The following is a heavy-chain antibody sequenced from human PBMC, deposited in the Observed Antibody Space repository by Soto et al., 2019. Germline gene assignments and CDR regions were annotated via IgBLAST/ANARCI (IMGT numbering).Heavy chain of an antibody. CDR2: IIPIFGTA. D-gene: IGHD5-18*01. Sequence: ASVKVSCKASGGTFSSYAISWVRQAPGQGLEWMGGIIPIFGTANYAQKFQGRVTITADESTSTAYMELSSLRSEDTAVYYCASFTGMVTDAFDIWGQGTMVTVSS. J-gene: IGHJ3*02. CDR3: ASFTGMVTDAFDI. V-gene: IGHV1-69*13. CDR1: GGTFSSYA.